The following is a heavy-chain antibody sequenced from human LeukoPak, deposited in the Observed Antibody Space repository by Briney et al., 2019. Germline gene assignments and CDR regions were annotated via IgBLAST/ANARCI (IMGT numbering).Heavy chain of an antibody. CDR3: ARVGDDY. D-gene: IGHD3-10*01. J-gene: IGHJ4*02. V-gene: IGHV1-2*06. CDR1: GYTFTGYY. Sequence: ASVKVSCKASGYTFTGYYIHWVRQAPGQGLKWMGQINPNTGGTNYAQKFQGRVTMTRDTSTSTAYMELSRLRSDDSAMYYCARVGDDYWGQGTLVTVSS. CDR2: INPNTGGT.